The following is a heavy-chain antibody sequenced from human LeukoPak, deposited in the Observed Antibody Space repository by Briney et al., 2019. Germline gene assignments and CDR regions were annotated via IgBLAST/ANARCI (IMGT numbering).Heavy chain of an antibody. D-gene: IGHD3-16*01. CDR1: GGSLSSSSSY. CDR3: ATASRVMITFGPTREAGFDP. CDR2: IYDSGSTYST. Sequence: PSEALSLTCTVSGGSLSSSSSYWGWFPPTPGKGLEWIGTIYDSGSTYSTYYSPSLKRRLSFSVDTSNNQFSLKLASVTAADTAMYYCATASRVMITFGPTREAGFDPWGQGTLVTVSS. J-gene: IGHJ5*02. V-gene: IGHV4-39*02.